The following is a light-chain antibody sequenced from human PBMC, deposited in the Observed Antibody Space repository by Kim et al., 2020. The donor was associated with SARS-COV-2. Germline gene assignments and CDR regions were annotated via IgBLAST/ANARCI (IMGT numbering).Light chain of an antibody. CDR3: NSRDSNDNVV. CDR2: GKN. Sequence: SSELTHDPAVSVALGQTVRITCQGDSLRSYYANWYQQKPGQAPIVVIYGKNNRPSGIPDRFYGSSSGNTASLTITGTQAGDEADYYCNSRDSNDNVVFGGGTQLTVL. V-gene: IGLV3-19*01. CDR1: SLRSYY. J-gene: IGLJ2*01.